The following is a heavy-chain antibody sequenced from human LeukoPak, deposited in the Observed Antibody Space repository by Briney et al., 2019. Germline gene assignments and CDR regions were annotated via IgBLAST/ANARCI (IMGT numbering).Heavy chain of an antibody. CDR3: ARDSVGFWSGEFDY. CDR2: ISYDGSNK. V-gene: IGHV3-30-3*01. D-gene: IGHD3-3*01. Sequence: RPGRSLRLSCAASGFTFSSYAMHWVRRAPGKGLEWVAVISYDGSNKYYADSVKGRFTISRDNAKNSLYLQMNSLRDEDTAVYYCARDSVGFWSGEFDYWGQGTLVTVSS. J-gene: IGHJ4*02. CDR1: GFTFSSYA.